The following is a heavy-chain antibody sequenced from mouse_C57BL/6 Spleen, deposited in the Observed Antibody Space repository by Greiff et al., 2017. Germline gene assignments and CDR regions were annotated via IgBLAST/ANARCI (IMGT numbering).Heavy chain of an antibody. CDR3: ARKGAFYYFDY. J-gene: IGHJ2*01. D-gene: IGHD3-1*01. V-gene: IGHV1-80*01. CDR1: GYAFSSYW. CDR2: IYPGDGDT. Sequence: SGAELVKPGASVKISCKASGYAFSSYWMNWVKQRPGKGLEWIGQIYPGDGDTNYNGKFKGKATLTADKSSSTAYMQLSSLTSEDSAVYFCARKGAFYYFDYWGQGTTLTVSS.